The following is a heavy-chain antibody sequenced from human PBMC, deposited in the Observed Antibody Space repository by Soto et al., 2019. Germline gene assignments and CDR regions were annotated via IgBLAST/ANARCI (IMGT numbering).Heavy chain of an antibody. J-gene: IGHJ5*02. CDR3: ARAGSEVVTPWFDP. CDR2: IYYSGST. V-gene: IGHV4-30-4*01. D-gene: IGHD2-21*02. Sequence: QVQLQESGPGLVKPSQTLSLTCTVSGGSISSGDYYWSWIRQPPGKGLEWIGYIYYSGSTYYNPSLKGRVTFSVAASKHPVPRTLRPVTAAVTAVYSCARAGSEVVTPWFDPWGQGTLVTVSS. CDR1: GGSISSGDYY.